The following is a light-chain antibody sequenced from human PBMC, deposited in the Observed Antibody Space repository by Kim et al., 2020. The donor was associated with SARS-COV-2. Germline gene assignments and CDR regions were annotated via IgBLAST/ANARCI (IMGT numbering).Light chain of an antibody. CDR2: AAS. V-gene: IGKV1-5*03. CDR3: QQYSRSSPP. CDR1: QSITNW. Sequence: ASVGDRVTNTCRASQSITNWLAWYQQKPGKAPKLRNYAASTLESGVPSRFSGSGYGTEFTLTISSLQPDDFATYYCQQYSRSSPPFGGGTKVDIK. J-gene: IGKJ4*01.